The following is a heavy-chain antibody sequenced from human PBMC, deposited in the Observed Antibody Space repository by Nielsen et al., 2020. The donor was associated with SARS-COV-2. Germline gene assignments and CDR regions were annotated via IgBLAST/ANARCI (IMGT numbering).Heavy chain of an antibody. Sequence: GSLRLSCSVSGVSITFYYWGWIRQPPGKGLEWIGSIYYSGSTYYNPSLKSRVTTSVDTSKNQFSLKLSSVTAADTAVYYCARDSGYSSSWYQLSVYYYYGMDVWGQGTTVTVSS. D-gene: IGHD6-13*01. CDR1: GVSITFYY. J-gene: IGHJ6*02. CDR2: IYYSGST. V-gene: IGHV4-39*07. CDR3: ARDSGYSSSWYQLSVYYYYGMDV.